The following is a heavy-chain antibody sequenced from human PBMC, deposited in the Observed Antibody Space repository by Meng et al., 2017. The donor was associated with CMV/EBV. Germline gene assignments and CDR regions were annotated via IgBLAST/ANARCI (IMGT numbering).Heavy chain of an antibody. D-gene: IGHD1-1*01. V-gene: IGHV3-21*01. CDR1: GFTFSSYS. J-gene: IGHJ3*02. Sequence: GGSLRLSCAASGFTFSSYSMNWVRQAPGKGLEWVSSISSSSSYIYYADSVKGRFTISRDNAKNSLYLQMNSLRAEDTAVYYCARVDRYNWNDVGAFDIWGQGTMVTVSS. CDR3: ARVDRYNWNDVGAFDI. CDR2: ISSSSSYI.